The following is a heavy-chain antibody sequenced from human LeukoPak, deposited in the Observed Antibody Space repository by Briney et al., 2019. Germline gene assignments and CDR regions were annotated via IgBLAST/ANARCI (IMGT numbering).Heavy chain of an antibody. CDR2: IYYSGST. Sequence: KASETLSLTCTVSDASISSYYWSWIRQPPGKGLEWIGYIYYSGSTNYNPSLKSRVTISVDTSKNQFSLRLSSVTAADTAVYYCARHRYYYDSSGYYYQPWGQGTLVTVSS. D-gene: IGHD3-22*01. CDR1: DASISSYY. CDR3: ARHRYYYDSSGYYYQP. J-gene: IGHJ5*02. V-gene: IGHV4-59*01.